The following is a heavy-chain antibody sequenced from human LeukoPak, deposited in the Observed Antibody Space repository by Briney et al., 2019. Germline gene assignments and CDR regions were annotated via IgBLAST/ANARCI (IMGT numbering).Heavy chain of an antibody. V-gene: IGHV3-9*01. J-gene: IGHJ3*02. CDR1: GFTFDDYA. Sequence: GRSLRLSCAASGFTFDDYAMHWVRQAPGKGLEWVSGISWNSGSIGCADSVKGRFTISRDNARNSLYLQMNSLRAEDTALYYCAKDFGYYDSSGYYWAHDAFDIWGQGTMVTVSS. CDR3: AKDFGYYDSSGYYWAHDAFDI. CDR2: ISWNSGSI. D-gene: IGHD3-22*01.